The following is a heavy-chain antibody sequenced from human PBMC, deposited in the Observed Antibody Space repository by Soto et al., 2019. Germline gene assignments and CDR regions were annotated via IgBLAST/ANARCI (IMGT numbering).Heavy chain of an antibody. CDR1: AYTFNTYG. J-gene: IGHJ6*02. D-gene: IGHD5-18*01. CDR3: ARDGRKQLWVEGRNAMDV. CDR2: ISGHNGQT. Sequence: QVQLVQSGPEVKKPGASVKVSCKASAYTFNTYGISWVRRAPGQDLEWMGWISGHNGQTNYAQKFRGRVTITTDTSTSTAYMELRSLRSDDTAIYYCARDGRKQLWVEGRNAMDVWGQGTTVTVSS. V-gene: IGHV1-18*01.